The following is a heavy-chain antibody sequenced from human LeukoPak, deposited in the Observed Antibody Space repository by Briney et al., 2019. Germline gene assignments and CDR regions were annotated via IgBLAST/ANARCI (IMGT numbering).Heavy chain of an antibody. V-gene: IGHV1-2*02. CDR2: INLNSGGT. J-gene: IGHJ4*02. CDR1: GYTFTGYY. Sequence: ASVKVSCKASGYTFTGYYMHWVRQAPGQGLEWMGWINLNSGGTNYAQKFQGRVTMTRDTSISTAYMELSRLKSDDTAVYYCARGLGNIVLMMYAIRDWGQGTPVTVSS. CDR3: ARGLGNIVLMMYAIRD. D-gene: IGHD2-8*01.